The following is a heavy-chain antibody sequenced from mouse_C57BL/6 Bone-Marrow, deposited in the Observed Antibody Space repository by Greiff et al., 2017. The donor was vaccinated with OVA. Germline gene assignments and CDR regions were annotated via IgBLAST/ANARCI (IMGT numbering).Heavy chain of an antibody. J-gene: IGHJ3*01. CDR3: ARPSTMVTSGFAY. V-gene: IGHV5-6*01. CDR1: GFTFSSYG. D-gene: IGHD2-2*01. Sequence: EVMLVESGGDLVKPGGSLKLSCAASGFTFSSYGMSWVRQTPDKRLEWVATISSGGSYTYYPDSVKGRFTISRDNAKNTLYLQMSSLKSEDTAMYYCARPSTMVTSGFAYWGQGTLVTVSA. CDR2: ISSGGSYT.